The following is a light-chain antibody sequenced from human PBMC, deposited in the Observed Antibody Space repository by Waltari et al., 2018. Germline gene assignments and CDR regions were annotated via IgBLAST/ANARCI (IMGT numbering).Light chain of an antibody. CDR1: QSVSRA. CDR2: GSD. V-gene: IGKV3-20*01. Sequence: EIVLTQSPGPLSLSREERATVSCRTSQSVSRALAWYQQKPGQAPRLRIYGSDTRATGMPDRSSGSGSGTDFSLNISRLEPDDFAVYYCQHYLRLPVTLGQGTTVEI. J-gene: IGKJ1*01. CDR3: QHYLRLPVT.